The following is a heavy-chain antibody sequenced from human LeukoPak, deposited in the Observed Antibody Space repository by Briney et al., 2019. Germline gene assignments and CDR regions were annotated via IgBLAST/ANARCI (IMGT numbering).Heavy chain of an antibody. CDR3: AKTYYYLSGSLPEDY. V-gene: IGHV3-23*01. CDR2: ISDTGGST. Sequence: GGSLRLSCAASGFVFRGYAMSWVRQAPGKGLEWVSGISDTGGSTYYADSVKGRFTISRDNSKNTLYLQMNSLRVEDTALYFCAKTYYYLSGSLPEDYWGQGTLVTVSS. D-gene: IGHD3-10*01. J-gene: IGHJ4*02. CDR1: GFVFRGYA.